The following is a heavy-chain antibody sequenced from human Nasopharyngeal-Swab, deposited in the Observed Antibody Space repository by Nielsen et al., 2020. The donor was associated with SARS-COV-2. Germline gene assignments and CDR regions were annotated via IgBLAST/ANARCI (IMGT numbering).Heavy chain of an antibody. J-gene: IGHJ4*02. V-gene: IGHV1-46*01. D-gene: IGHD4-11*01. CDR2: INPSGGST. Sequence: WVRQAPGQGLEWMGIINPSGGSTSYAQKFQGRVTMTRDTSTSTVYMDLSSLRSEDTAVYYCARGAPNTVSALDYWGQGTPVPSPQ. CDR3: ARGAPNTVSALDY.